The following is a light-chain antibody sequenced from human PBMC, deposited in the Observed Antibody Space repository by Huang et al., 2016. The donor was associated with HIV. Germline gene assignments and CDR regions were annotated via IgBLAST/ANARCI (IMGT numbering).Light chain of an antibody. CDR1: QDIMTY. Sequence: DIKLTQSPSPLSASVGDRVTITRRESQDIMTYVKWYQQRPGKAPKLLIYAASTLQSGVPSRFSGSGSGTDFTLNISSLQPEDFATFYCQQSYNFPRTFGQGTKVEIK. CDR2: AAS. CDR3: QQSYNFPRT. V-gene: IGKV1-39*01. J-gene: IGKJ1*01.